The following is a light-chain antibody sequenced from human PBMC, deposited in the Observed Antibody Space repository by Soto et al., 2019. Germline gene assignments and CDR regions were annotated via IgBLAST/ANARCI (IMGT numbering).Light chain of an antibody. Sequence: AIRMTQSPSSFSASTGDRVSITCRAPQDIGSYLAWYQQIPGKAPKLLIYDASTLQSGVPSRFSGSGSGTDFTLTISYLQSEDFVTYYCQQFYNYPRTFGQGTKVEIK. V-gene: IGKV1-8*01. CDR2: DAS. J-gene: IGKJ1*01. CDR3: QQFYNYPRT. CDR1: QDIGSY.